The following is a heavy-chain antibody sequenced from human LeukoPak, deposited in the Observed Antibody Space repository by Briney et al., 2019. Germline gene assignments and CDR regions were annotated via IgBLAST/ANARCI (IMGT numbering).Heavy chain of an antibody. Sequence: GGSLRLSCAASGFTLSSYWMSWVRQAPGKGLEWVANIKQDGSEKYYVDSVKGRFTISRDNDKNSLYLQMNSLKAQDTAVYYCASRAPPDLWGRGTLVTVSS. CDR3: ASRAPPDL. CDR1: GFTLSSYW. CDR2: IKQDGSEK. J-gene: IGHJ2*01. V-gene: IGHV3-7*01.